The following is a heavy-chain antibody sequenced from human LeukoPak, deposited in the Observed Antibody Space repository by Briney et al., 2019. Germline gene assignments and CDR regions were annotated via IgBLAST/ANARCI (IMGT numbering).Heavy chain of an antibody. CDR3: ARGGDGYNSPFDY. CDR1: GYTFTSYA. Sequence: ASVKVSCKASGYTFTSYAMHWVRQAPGQRLEWMGWINTGNGNTKYSQEFQGRVTITRDTSANTAYMELSSLRSEDMAVYYCARGGDGYNSPFDYWGQGTPVTVSS. J-gene: IGHJ4*02. CDR2: INTGNGNT. V-gene: IGHV1-3*03. D-gene: IGHD5-24*01.